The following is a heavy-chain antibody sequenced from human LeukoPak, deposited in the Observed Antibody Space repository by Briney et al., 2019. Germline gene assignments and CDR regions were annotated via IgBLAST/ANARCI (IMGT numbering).Heavy chain of an antibody. CDR3: ARADPVAY. CDR2: VSSNTGDT. CDR1: RDVFTGSF. J-gene: IGHJ4*01. V-gene: IGHV1-2*02. Sequence: ASVKVSCKASRDVFTGSFIHWVRQAPGQGLEWMGWVSSNTGDTKFSQKFQGRVTMTRDTSINTAYMELSSLRSDDTAIYFCARADPVAYRGHGTQVTVSS.